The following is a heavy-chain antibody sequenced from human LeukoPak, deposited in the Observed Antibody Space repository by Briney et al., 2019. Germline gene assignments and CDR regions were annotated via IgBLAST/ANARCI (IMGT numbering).Heavy chain of an antibody. Sequence: GGSLRLSCAGSGFTFSSYYMIWVRQAPGKGLEWVSYISRSSSTIYYADSVKGRFTISRDNAKNSLYLQMNSLRDEDTAVYYCARWVRGSLDNWFDPWGQGTLVTVSS. J-gene: IGHJ5*02. D-gene: IGHD6-13*01. V-gene: IGHV3-48*02. CDR3: ARWVRGSLDNWFDP. CDR1: GFTFSSYY. CDR2: ISRSSSTI.